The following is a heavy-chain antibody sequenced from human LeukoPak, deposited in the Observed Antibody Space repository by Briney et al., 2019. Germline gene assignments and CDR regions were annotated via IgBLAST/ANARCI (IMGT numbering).Heavy chain of an antibody. CDR3: TKEGTKYTFGNAFDY. CDR2: IYWNSGII. CDR1: GFTFDDYA. V-gene: IGHV3-9*01. Sequence: PGGSLRLSCAASGFTFDDYAMHWVRQAPGQGLEWVSSIYWNSGIITYADSVRGRFTISRDNADNSLFLQMDSLRPEDTALYYCTKEGTKYTFGNAFDYWGQGTLVTVSS. J-gene: IGHJ4*02. D-gene: IGHD4-23*01.